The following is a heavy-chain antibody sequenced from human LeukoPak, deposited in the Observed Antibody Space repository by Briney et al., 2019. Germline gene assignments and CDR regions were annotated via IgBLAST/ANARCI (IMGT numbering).Heavy chain of an antibody. Sequence: GGSLRLSCAASGFTFSDYYMSWIRQAPGKGLEWVSYISSGSSYTSYADSVKGRFTISRDNANNSLYLQMNSLRAEDTAVYYCARGRTGADYWGQGTLVTVSS. CDR3: ARGRTGADY. CDR1: GFTFSDYY. V-gene: IGHV3-11*05. J-gene: IGHJ4*02. D-gene: IGHD1-1*01. CDR2: ISSGSSYT.